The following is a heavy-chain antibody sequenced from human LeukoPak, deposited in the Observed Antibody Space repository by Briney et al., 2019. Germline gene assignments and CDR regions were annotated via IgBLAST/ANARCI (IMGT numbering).Heavy chain of an antibody. CDR2: IYYSGST. J-gene: IGHJ4*02. CDR3: ARDGRGSSSFTTFDY. D-gene: IGHD6-6*01. CDR1: GGSIRNDNYY. Sequence: SETLSLTCTVSGGSIRNDNYYWGLIRQPPGKGLEWIGSIYYSGSTYYNPSLKSRVTISVDTSKNQFSLKLSSVTAADTAVYYCARDGRGSSSFTTFDYWGQGTLVTVSS. V-gene: IGHV4-39*07.